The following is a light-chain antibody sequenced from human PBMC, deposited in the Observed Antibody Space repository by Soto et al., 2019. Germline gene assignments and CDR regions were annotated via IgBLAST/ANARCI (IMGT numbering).Light chain of an antibody. J-gene: IGKJ5*01. CDR2: PAS. CDR3: QQVNDYPIT. V-gene: IGKV1-5*01. Sequence: DIQMTQSPSTLSASVGDRVTITFRASQSISSWLAWYQQKPGKAPKLLIYPASTLQSGVPSRFSGNGSGTEFTLTISSLQPEDFATYHCQQVNDYPITFGQGTRLEIK. CDR1: QSISSW.